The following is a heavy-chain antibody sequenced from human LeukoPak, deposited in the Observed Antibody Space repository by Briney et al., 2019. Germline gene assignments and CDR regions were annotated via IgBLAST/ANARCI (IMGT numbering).Heavy chain of an antibody. CDR2: IDYNGYT. CDR3: ARLAKCDGDCYSFDF. D-gene: IGHD2-21*02. CDR1: GDSISGHP. Sequence: KPSETLSLTCAVSGDSISGHPWSWIRQPPGKGLDYIGFIDYNGYTNYNPSLKSRVTISADTSKNQLSLNLNPVTSADAAVYYCARLAKCDGDCYSFDFWGQGILVAVSS. J-gene: IGHJ4*02. V-gene: IGHV4-59*11.